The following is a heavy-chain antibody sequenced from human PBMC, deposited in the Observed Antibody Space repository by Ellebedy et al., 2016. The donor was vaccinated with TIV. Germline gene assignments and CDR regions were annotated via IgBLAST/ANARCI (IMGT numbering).Heavy chain of an antibody. Sequence: GESLKISXAASGFTFSSYGMHWVRQAPGKGLEWVSAISGSSSTIYYADSVKGRFTISRDNSKNTLYLQMNSLRAEDTAVYYCAREAVGGYLGDYWGQGTLVTVSS. J-gene: IGHJ4*02. V-gene: IGHV3-48*04. D-gene: IGHD5-12*01. CDR1: GFTFSSYG. CDR3: AREAVGGYLGDY. CDR2: ISGSSSTI.